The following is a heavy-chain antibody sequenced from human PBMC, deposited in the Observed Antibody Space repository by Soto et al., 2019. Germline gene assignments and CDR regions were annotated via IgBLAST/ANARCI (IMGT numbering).Heavy chain of an antibody. CDR3: ARVDGMSGYDSDPPYGMDV. Sequence: QVQLVQSGAEVKKPGSSVKVSCKASGGTFSSYAISWVRQAPGQGLEWMGGIIPIFGTANYAQKFQGRVTITADESTSTAYMELSSLRSEDTAVYYCARVDGMSGYDSDPPYGMDVWGQGTTVTVSS. CDR1: GGTFSSYA. CDR2: IIPIFGTA. J-gene: IGHJ6*02. D-gene: IGHD5-12*01. V-gene: IGHV1-69*01.